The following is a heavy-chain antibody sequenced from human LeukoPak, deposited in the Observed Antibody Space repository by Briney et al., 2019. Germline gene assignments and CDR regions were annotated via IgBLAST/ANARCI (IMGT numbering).Heavy chain of an antibody. CDR3: AREYSSGWYAYFDY. J-gene: IGHJ4*02. Sequence: SETLSLTCTVSGGSISSSSYYWGWIRQPPGKGLEWIGSIYYSGSTYYNPSLKSRVTISVDTSKNQFSLKLSSVTAADTAVYYCAREYSSGWYAYFDYWGQGTLVTVSS. V-gene: IGHV4-39*07. CDR1: GGSISSSSYY. D-gene: IGHD6-19*01. CDR2: IYYSGST.